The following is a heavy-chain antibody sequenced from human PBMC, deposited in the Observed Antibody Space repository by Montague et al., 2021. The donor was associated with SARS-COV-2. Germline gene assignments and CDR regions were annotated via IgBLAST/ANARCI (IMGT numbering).Heavy chain of an antibody. CDR3: ARDTRPNFAYYDILAGDYYYYGIDV. CDR2: ISTSGNT. J-gene: IGHJ6*02. D-gene: IGHD3-9*01. V-gene: IGHV4-61*02. Sequence: TLSLTCTVSGGSINSGSYYWGWIRQAAGKGLEWIGRISTSGNTKYNTSLKSRVTISVDTSQIQFSLKMYSVTAADTAVYYCARDTRPNFAYYDILAGDYYYYGIDVWGQGTTVTVSS. CDR1: GGSINSGSYY.